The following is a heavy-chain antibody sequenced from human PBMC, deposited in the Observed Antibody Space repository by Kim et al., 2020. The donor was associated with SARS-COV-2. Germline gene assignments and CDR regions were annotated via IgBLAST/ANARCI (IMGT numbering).Heavy chain of an antibody. V-gene: IGHV4-59*13. CDR2: IYYSGST. J-gene: IGHJ4*02. CDR1: GGSISSYY. Sequence: SETLSLTCTVSGGSISSYYWSWIRQPPGKGLEWIGYIYYSGSTNYNPSLKSRVTISVDTSKNQFSLKLSSVTAADTAVYYCARAHYDFWSGITFDYWGQGTLVTVSS. CDR3: ARAHYDFWSGITFDY. D-gene: IGHD3-3*01.